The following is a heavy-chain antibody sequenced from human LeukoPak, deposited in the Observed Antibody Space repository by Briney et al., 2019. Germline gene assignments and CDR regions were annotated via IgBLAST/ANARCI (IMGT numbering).Heavy chain of an antibody. CDR2: IRYDGSNK. Sequence: PGGSLRLSCAASGLTFSSYGMHWVRQAPGKGLKWVAFIRYDGSNKYYADSVKGRFTISRDNSKNTLYLQMNSLRAEDTAVYYCAKSPSPPGIAVAGTAPIDYWGQGTLVTVSS. D-gene: IGHD6-19*01. J-gene: IGHJ4*02. V-gene: IGHV3-30*02. CDR1: GLTFSSYG. CDR3: AKSPSPPGIAVAGTAPIDY.